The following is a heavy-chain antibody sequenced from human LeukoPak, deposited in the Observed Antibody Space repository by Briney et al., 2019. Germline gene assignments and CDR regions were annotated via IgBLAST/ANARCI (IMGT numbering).Heavy chain of an antibody. CDR3: ARSDNWNSIPFDY. CDR2: ISSSGSTI. D-gene: IGHD1-7*01. J-gene: IGHJ4*02. CDR1: GFTFSSYE. V-gene: IGHV3-48*03. Sequence: GGSLRLSCAASGFTFSSYEMNWARQAPGKGLEWVSYISSSGSTIYYADSVKGRFTISRDNAKNSLYLQMNSLRAEDTAVYYCARSDNWNSIPFDYWGQGTLVTVSS.